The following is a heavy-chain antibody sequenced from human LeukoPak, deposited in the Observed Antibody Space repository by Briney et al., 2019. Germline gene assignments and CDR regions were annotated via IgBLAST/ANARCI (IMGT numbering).Heavy chain of an antibody. CDR2: TYYRSEWYN. CDR1: GDSVSSNGAA. V-gene: IGHV6-1*01. J-gene: IGHJ3*01. Sequence: SQTLSLTCALSGDSVSSNGAAWGWVRQSPSRGLEWLGRTYYRSEWYNDYAVAVKSRLAINADTSKNQFSLQLNSVTPEDTAVYYCARVPYGSGNDAFDVWGQGTMVAVSS. D-gene: IGHD3-10*01. CDR3: ARVPYGSGNDAFDV.